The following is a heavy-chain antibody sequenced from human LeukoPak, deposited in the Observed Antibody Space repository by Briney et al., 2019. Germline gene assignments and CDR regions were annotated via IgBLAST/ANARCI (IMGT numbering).Heavy chain of an antibody. CDR3: AREPSGVLGLDY. CDR1: GFTFSSYG. CDR2: ISYDGTNK. D-gene: IGHD3-10*01. Sequence: GRSLRLSCAASGFTFSSYGMHWVRQAPGKGLEWVALISYDGTNKYYADSVKGRFTISRDNSKNTLYLQMNSLRVEDTAVYYCAREPSGVLGLDYWGQGTLVTVSS. V-gene: IGHV3-30*03. J-gene: IGHJ4*02.